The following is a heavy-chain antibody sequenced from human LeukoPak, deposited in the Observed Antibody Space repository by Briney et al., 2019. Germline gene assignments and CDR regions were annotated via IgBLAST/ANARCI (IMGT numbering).Heavy chain of an antibody. CDR1: GFSFSSYN. CDR3: ARRPYSDTSGRLSDV. Sequence: GSLRLSCAASGFSFSSYNINWVRQAPGKGLEWISYIGSSGSPTHYADSVGGRFTISRDNAKNSLYLQMNSLRDEDTAVYFCARRPYSDTSGRLSDVWGQGTTVTVSS. CDR2: IGSSGSPT. V-gene: IGHV3-48*02. J-gene: IGHJ6*02. D-gene: IGHD3-22*01.